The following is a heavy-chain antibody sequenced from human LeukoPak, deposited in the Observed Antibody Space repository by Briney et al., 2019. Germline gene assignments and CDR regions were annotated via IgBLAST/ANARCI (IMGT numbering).Heavy chain of an antibody. D-gene: IGHD3-22*01. CDR1: GYTFTGYY. CDR3: ARTRHYFDSRGYYYPF. J-gene: IGHJ4*02. CDR2: INPNSGGT. Sequence: GASVKVSCKASGYTFTGYYIHWVWQAPGQGLEWMGWINPNSGGTNSAQIFQGRVTMTRDTSISTAYMELSSLTSDDTAVYYCARTRHYFDSRGYYYPFWGQGTLVTVSS. V-gene: IGHV1-2*02.